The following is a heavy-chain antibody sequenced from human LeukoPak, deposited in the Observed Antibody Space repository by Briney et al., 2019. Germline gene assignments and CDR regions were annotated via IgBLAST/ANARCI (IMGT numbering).Heavy chain of an antibody. CDR2: VNWNSNNI. V-gene: IGHV3-20*04. D-gene: IGHD3-22*01. J-gene: IGHJ4*02. CDR1: GFTFDDYG. Sequence: GGSLRLSCAASGFTFDDYGMSWVRPAPGKGLEWVSNVNWNSNNIGYADSVKGRFTISRDNAKNSLYLQMSSLRAEDTALYYCARGLMGGYPRFDYWGQGTLVIVSS. CDR3: ARGLMGGYPRFDY.